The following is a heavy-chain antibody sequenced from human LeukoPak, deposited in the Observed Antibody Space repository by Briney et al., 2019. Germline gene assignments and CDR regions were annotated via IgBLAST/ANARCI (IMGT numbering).Heavy chain of an antibody. CDR3: AVYGDYVLSYFDY. Sequence: GGSLRLSCAASGFTFSSYAMSWVRQAPGKGLEWVSAISGSGGSTYYADSVKGRFTISRDNSKNTLYLQMNSLRAEDTAVYYCAVYGDYVLSYFDYWGQGTLVTVSS. D-gene: IGHD4-17*01. V-gene: IGHV3-23*01. J-gene: IGHJ4*02. CDR1: GFTFSSYA. CDR2: ISGSGGST.